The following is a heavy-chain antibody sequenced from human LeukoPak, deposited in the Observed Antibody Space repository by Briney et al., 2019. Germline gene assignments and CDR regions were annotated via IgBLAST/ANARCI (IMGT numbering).Heavy chain of an antibody. CDR2: INWNGGST. D-gene: IGHD3-22*01. CDR3: ARGGSENHYDSSCAFDI. J-gene: IGHJ3*02. CDR1: GFTFSSYW. V-gene: IGHV3-20*04. Sequence: GGSLRLSCAASGFTFSSYWMHWVRQAPGKGLEWVSGINWNGGSTGYADSVKGRFTISRDNAKNSLYLQMNSLRAEDTALYYCARGGSENHYDSSCAFDIWGQGTMVTVSS.